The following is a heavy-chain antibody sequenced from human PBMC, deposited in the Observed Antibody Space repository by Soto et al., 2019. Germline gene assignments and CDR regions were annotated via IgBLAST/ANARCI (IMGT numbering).Heavy chain of an antibody. Sequence: VQLQESGPGLVRPLETLSLTCALSGDSISGYYWSWIRQSPGKGLEWIGFIYYTGITNYNPSLKSRVTMSVDTSKNQFSLRLSSVTAADTAVYFCAKYRRTDAEGYSFHYWGQGALVTASS. J-gene: IGHJ4*02. CDR3: AKYRRTDAEGYSFHY. CDR2: IYYTGIT. D-gene: IGHD2-15*01. V-gene: IGHV4-59*01. CDR1: GDSISGYY.